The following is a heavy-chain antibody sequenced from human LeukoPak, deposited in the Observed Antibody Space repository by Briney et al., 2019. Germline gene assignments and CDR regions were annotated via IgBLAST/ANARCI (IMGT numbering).Heavy chain of an antibody. CDR2: ISYDGSNK. J-gene: IGHJ5*02. CDR3: AREVAVAGYNWFDP. Sequence: SGGSLRLSCAASRFTFSSYAMHWVRQAPGKGLEWVAVISYDGSNKYYADSVKGRFTISRDNSKNTLYLQMNSLRAEDTAVYYCAREVAVAGYNWFDPWGQGTLVTVSS. V-gene: IGHV3-30-3*01. D-gene: IGHD6-19*01. CDR1: RFTFSSYA.